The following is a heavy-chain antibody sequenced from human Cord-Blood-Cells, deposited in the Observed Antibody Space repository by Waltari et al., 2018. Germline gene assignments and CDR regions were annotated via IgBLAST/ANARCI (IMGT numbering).Heavy chain of an antibody. V-gene: IGHV1-3*01. J-gene: IGHJ4*02. CDR2: INAGNGNT. D-gene: IGHD6-13*01. CDR1: GYTFTSYA. Sequence: QVQLVQSGAEVKKPGASVKVSCKASGYTFTSYAMHWVRQAPGQRLEWMGWINAGNGNTKYSQKFQGRVTITRDTTASTAYMELSSLRSEDTAVYYCARVYASSSSWYDYWGQGTLVTVSS. CDR3: ARVYASSSSWYDY.